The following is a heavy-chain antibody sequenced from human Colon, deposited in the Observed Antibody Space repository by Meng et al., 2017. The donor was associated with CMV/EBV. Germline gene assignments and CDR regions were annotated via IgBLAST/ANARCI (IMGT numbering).Heavy chain of an antibody. CDR2: ISSSSSYI. D-gene: IGHD4/OR15-4a*01. CDR1: GFTFSSYR. CDR3: ARGNMVVTSDFDY. Sequence: CADSGFTFSSYRMNWVRQAPGKGLEWVSSISSSSSYIYYADSVKGRFTISRDNAKNSLYLQMNSLRAEDTAVYYCARGNMVVTSDFDYWGQGTLVTVSS. V-gene: IGHV3-21*01. J-gene: IGHJ4*02.